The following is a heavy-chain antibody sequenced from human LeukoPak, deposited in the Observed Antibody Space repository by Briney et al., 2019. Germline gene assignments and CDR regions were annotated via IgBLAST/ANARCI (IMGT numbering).Heavy chain of an antibody. Sequence: GGSLRLSCAASGFTFSTYSMNWVRQAPGKGLEWVSSISRGSGYIYYADSLKGRFTISRDDAKNSLFLQMNSLRAEDTAVYYCAKDPRYYDSSGHQAYWGQGTLVTVSS. J-gene: IGHJ4*02. V-gene: IGHV3-21*01. D-gene: IGHD3-22*01. CDR1: GFTFSTYS. CDR2: ISRGSGYI. CDR3: AKDPRYYDSSGHQAY.